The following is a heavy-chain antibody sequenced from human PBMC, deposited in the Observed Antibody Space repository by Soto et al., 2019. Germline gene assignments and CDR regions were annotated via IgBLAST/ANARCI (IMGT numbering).Heavy chain of an antibody. V-gene: IGHV3-53*01. J-gene: IGHJ4*02. CDR2: IYSGGYT. CDR1: GFTVSNNY. Sequence: EVQLVESGGGLIQPGGSLRLSCAVSGFTVSNNYMSWVRQAPGKGLEGVSVIYSGGYTAYGDSVKGRFTISRDNSKNKLFLQKNSLRAAAPAFFYGGPRPGGGGYWGQGTLVTVSS. D-gene: IGHD3-10*01. CDR3: GPRPGGGGY.